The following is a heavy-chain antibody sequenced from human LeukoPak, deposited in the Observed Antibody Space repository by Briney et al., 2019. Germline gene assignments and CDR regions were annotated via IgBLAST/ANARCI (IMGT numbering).Heavy chain of an antibody. CDR2: IIPILNIT. Sequence: GSSVKVSCKASGGTFSSHAISWVRQAPGQGLEWMGRIIPILNITNYAQKFQGRVTITADKSTSTAYMELSSLRSEDTAVYYCAREGQETYGDSNYYYGMDVWGQGTTVTVSS. V-gene: IGHV1-69*04. CDR1: GGTFSSHA. D-gene: IGHD4-17*01. CDR3: AREGQETYGDSNYYYGMDV. J-gene: IGHJ6*02.